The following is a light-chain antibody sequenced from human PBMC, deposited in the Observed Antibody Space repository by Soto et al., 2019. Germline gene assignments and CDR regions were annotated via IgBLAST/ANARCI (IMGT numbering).Light chain of an antibody. CDR2: EVS. CDR1: SSDVGSYNS. CDR3: SSYTSSGTL. Sequence: QAVLTQPASVSGSPGQSITISCTGTSSDVGSYNSVSWYQQHPGKAPKLMIYEVSNRPSGVSSRFSGSKSGNTASLTISVLQAEDEADYYCSSYTSSGTLFGAGTKLTVL. V-gene: IGLV2-14*01. J-gene: IGLJ1*01.